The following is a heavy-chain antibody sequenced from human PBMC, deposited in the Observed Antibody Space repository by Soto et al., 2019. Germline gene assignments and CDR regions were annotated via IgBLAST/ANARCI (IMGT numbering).Heavy chain of an antibody. V-gene: IGHV4-30-2*01. Sequence: SETLSLTCAVSGGSISSGGYSWSWIRQPPGKGLEWTGHIYHRGSTYYNPSLKSRVTISVDRSKNQFSLKLSSVTAADTAVYYCARATVVTGAFDIWGQGTMVTVSS. CDR3: ARATVVTGAFDI. CDR2: IYHRGST. D-gene: IGHD2-15*01. J-gene: IGHJ3*02. CDR1: GGSISSGGYS.